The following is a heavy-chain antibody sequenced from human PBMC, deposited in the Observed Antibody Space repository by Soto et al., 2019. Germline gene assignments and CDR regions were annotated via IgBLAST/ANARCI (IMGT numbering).Heavy chain of an antibody. D-gene: IGHD6-13*01. J-gene: IGHJ6*02. Sequence: EVQLVQSGAEVKKPGESLRISCKGSGYSFTSYWISWVRQMPGKGLEWMGRIDPSDSYTNYSPSCQGHVTISADKSISTAYLQWSSVKASDTAMYYCETRPLYSGEDYYGMDVWGQGTTVTVSS. V-gene: IGHV5-10-1*03. CDR2: IDPSDSYT. CDR1: GYSFTSYW. CDR3: ETRPLYSGEDYYGMDV.